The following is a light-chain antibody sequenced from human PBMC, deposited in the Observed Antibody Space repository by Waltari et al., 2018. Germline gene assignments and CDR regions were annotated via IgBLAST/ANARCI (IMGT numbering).Light chain of an antibody. Sequence: QSALTHPRSVSGSPGQSVTIPCTGTSSDVGGYNYVSWYQHLPGKAPKLIIYDVTKWPSGVPDRFSCSKSGNTASLTISGRLGEDEAEYYCCSDGGSSWVFGGGTKLTVL. V-gene: IGLV2-11*01. CDR3: CSDGGSSWV. CDR1: SSDVGGYNY. CDR2: DVT. J-gene: IGLJ3*02.